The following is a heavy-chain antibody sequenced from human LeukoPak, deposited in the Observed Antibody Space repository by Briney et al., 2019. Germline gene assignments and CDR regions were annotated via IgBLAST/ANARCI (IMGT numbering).Heavy chain of an antibody. CDR1: GINFRSSG. CDR2: IQNDGSDK. D-gene: IGHD6-13*01. J-gene: IGHJ4*02. V-gene: IGHV3-30*02. Sequence: GGSLRLSCAASGINFRSSGMHWVRQAPGKGLEWVTFIQNDGSDKSYAASVKGRFTISRDNSKNTVYLHMNSLRADDTALYYCAREGGRAVAGRFDYWGQGALVTVSS. CDR3: AREGGRAVAGRFDY.